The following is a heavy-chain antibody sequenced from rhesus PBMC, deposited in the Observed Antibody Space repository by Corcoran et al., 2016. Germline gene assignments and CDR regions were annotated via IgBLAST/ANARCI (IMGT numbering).Heavy chain of an antibody. Sequence: EVQLVESGGGLVQPGGSLRLACAASGFTFSSYDMSWVRQALGKVLEWVSSLSNTVKTIYYADSVKGRFTISRDNAKNSLSLQMNSLKTEDTAVYYCTRELDSGYWYYWGQGVLVTVSS. CDR2: LSNTVKTI. V-gene: IGHV3S4*01. CDR1: GFTFSSYD. CDR3: TRELDSGYWYY. J-gene: IGHJ4*01. D-gene: IGHD1-44*01.